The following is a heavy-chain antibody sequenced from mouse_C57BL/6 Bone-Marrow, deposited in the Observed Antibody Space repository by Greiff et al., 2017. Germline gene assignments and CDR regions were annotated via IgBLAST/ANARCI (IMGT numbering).Heavy chain of an antibody. CDR1: GYTFTSYW. Sequence: QVQLQQPGAELVKPGASVKMSCKASGYTFTSYWITWVKQRPGQGLEWIGDIYPGSGSTNYNEMFKSKATLTVDTSSSTAYMQLSSLTSEDSAVYYCAREDYGSSPYYFDYWGQGTTLTVSS. D-gene: IGHD1-1*01. V-gene: IGHV1-55*01. CDR2: IYPGSGST. J-gene: IGHJ2*01. CDR3: AREDYGSSPYYFDY.